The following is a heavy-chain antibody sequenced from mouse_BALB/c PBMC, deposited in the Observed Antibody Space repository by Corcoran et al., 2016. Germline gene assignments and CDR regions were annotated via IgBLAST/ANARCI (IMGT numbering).Heavy chain of an antibody. CDR2: IDPANGNT. J-gene: IGHJ1*01. Sequence: EVQLQQSGAELVKPGASVKLSCTASGFNIKDTYMHWVKQRPEQGLEWIGRIDPANGNTKYDPKFQGKATITADTSSNTAYLQLSSLTSADTAVYYCARLITFYWYFDAWGAGTTVTVSS. D-gene: IGHD2-4*01. V-gene: IGHV14-3*02. CDR3: ARLITFYWYFDA. CDR1: GFNIKDTY.